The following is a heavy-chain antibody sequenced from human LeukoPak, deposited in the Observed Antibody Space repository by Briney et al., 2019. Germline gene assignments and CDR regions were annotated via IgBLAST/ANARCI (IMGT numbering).Heavy chain of an antibody. Sequence: SETLSLTCTVSGGFISSGGYYWTWIRQPSGKGLECIGYIYYSGSTYYNPSLKSRISMSLDTSKNRFSLKLSSVTAADTAMYYCARGPAGSYFHVPDYWGQGTLVTVSS. CDR3: ARGPAGSYFHVPDY. CDR2: IYYSGST. V-gene: IGHV4-31*03. CDR1: GGFISSGGYY. D-gene: IGHD3-10*01. J-gene: IGHJ4*02.